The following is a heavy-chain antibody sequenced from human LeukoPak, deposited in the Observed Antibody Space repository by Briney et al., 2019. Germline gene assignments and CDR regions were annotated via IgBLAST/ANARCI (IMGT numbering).Heavy chain of an antibody. CDR3: FLVLMVHPGGDAFDI. D-gene: IGHD2-8*01. CDR1: GGTFSSYA. Sequence: GSWVKVSCKASGGTFSSYAISWVRQAPGQGLEWMGRIIPILGIANYAQKFQGRVTITADESTSTAYMELSSLRSEDTAVYYCFLVLMVHPGGDAFDIWGQGTMVTVSS. V-gene: IGHV1-69*04. CDR2: IIPILGIA. J-gene: IGHJ3*02.